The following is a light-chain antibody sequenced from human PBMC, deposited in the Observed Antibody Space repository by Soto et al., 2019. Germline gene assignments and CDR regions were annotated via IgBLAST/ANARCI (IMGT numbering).Light chain of an antibody. CDR1: SSDVGSSNL. CDR2: EVS. J-gene: IGLJ1*01. V-gene: IGLV2-23*02. CDR3: CSYAGSSTHV. Sequence: QSVLTQPASVSGSPGQSITFSCTGTSSDVGSSNLVSWYQQHPGKAPKLLIYEVSKRPSGVSNRFSGSKSGNTASLTISGLQAEHEADYYCCSYAGSSTHVFGTGTKVTVL.